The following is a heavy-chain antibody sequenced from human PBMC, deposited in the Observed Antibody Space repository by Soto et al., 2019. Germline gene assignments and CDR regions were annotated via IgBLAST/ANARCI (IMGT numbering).Heavy chain of an antibody. Sequence: GGSLRLSCAASGFTFSSYAMHWVRQAPGKGLEWVAVISYDGSNKYYADSVKGRFTISRDNSKNTLYLQMNSLRAEDTAVYYCARAYYYDSSGPLFDYWGQGTLVTVSS. D-gene: IGHD3-22*01. CDR2: ISYDGSNK. V-gene: IGHV3-30*04. CDR1: GFTFSSYA. J-gene: IGHJ4*02. CDR3: ARAYYYDSSGPLFDY.